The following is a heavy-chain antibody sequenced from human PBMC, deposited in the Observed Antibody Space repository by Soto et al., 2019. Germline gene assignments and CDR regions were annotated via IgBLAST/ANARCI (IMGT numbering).Heavy chain of an antibody. Sequence: QVQLVQSGAEVKKPGASVKVSCKVSGYTFTSYGISWVRQAPGQGLEWMGWISAYNGNTNYAQRLQGRVTRTTDTSTSTAYMELRSLRSYDTAVYLCARAPALNVKTAQKVDYWGQGTQVTVSS. V-gene: IGHV1-18*01. CDR2: ISAYNGNT. CDR3: ARAPALNVKTAQKVDY. J-gene: IGHJ4*02. CDR1: GYTFTSYG. D-gene: IGHD2-2*01.